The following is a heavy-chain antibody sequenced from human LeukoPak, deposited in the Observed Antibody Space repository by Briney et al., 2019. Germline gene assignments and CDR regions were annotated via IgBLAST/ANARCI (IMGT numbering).Heavy chain of an antibody. CDR2: ISSSSSYI. D-gene: IGHD3-22*01. V-gene: IGHV3-21*01. CDR3: ASPVYYYDSSGYGAFDY. CDR1: GFTFSSYS. J-gene: IGHJ4*02. Sequence: GGSLRLSCAASGFTFSSYSMNWVRQAPGKGLEWVSSISSSSSYIYYADSVKGRFTISRDNAKNSLYLQMNSLRAEDTAVYYCASPVYYYDSSGYGAFDYWGQGTLVTVSS.